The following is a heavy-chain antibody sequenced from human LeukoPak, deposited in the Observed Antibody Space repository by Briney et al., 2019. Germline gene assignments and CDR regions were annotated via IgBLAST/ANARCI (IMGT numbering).Heavy chain of an antibody. Sequence: PSETLSLTCTVSGGSISSSSYYCGWIRQPPGKGLEWIGSIYYSGSTYYNPSLKSRVTISVDTSKNQFSLKLSSVTAADTAVYYCARFYSSSWPNYNYYYGMDVWGQGTTVTVSS. CDR1: GGSISSSSYY. CDR3: ARFYSSSWPNYNYYYGMDV. CDR2: IYYSGST. V-gene: IGHV4-39*01. D-gene: IGHD6-13*01. J-gene: IGHJ6*02.